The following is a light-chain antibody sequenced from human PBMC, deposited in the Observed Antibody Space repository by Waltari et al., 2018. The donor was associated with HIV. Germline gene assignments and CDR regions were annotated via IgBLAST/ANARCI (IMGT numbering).Light chain of an antibody. Sequence: QSALTQPPSASGSPGQSVTLSCTGTSSDVGGYNYVSWPQQHPGKAPKLIIYDVSKRPSGVPDRFSGSKSGNTASLTVSGLQPEDEADYDCSSHAGSKVVFGGGTRLTVL. CDR3: SSHAGSKVV. V-gene: IGLV2-8*01. CDR1: SSDVGGYNY. J-gene: IGLJ2*01. CDR2: DVS.